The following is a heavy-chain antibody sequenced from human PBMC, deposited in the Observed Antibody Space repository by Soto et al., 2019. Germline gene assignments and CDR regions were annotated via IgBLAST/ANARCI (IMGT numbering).Heavy chain of an antibody. J-gene: IGHJ4*02. D-gene: IGHD3-16*01. Sequence: GASVKVSCKASGYTFTGYYMHWVRQAPGQGLEWMGWINPNSGGTNYAQKFQGRVTMTRDTSISTAYMELSRLRSDDTAVYYCARSSGGGTPRPGYFDYWGQGTLVTVSS. V-gene: IGHV1-2*02. CDR3: ARSSGGGTPRPGYFDY. CDR1: GYTFTGYY. CDR2: INPNSGGT.